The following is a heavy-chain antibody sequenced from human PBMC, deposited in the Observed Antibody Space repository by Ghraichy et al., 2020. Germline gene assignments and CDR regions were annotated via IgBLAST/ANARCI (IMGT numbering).Heavy chain of an antibody. D-gene: IGHD3-22*01. Sequence: SETLSLTCAVSGGSISSSNWWSWVRQPPGKGLEWIGEIYHSGSTNYNPSLKSRVTISVDKSKNQFSLKLSSVTAADTAVYYCARVRYYDRQAQATDVWGQGTTVTVSS. J-gene: IGHJ6*02. V-gene: IGHV4-4*02. CDR1: GGSISSSNW. CDR3: ARVRYYDRQAQATDV. CDR2: IYHSGST.